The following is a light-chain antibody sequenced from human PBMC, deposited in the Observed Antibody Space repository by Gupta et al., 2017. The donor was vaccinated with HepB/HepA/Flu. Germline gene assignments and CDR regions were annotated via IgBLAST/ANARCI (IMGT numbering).Light chain of an antibody. CDR1: SSDVGSYNY. CDR3: SSYTSSNTWV. V-gene: IGLV2-14*01. CDR2: DVS. Sequence: QSALTQPASVSGSPGQSITISCTGTSSDVGSYNYVSWYQQHPGKAPKVMIYDVSNRPSGIPNRFSGSQSGNTASLTISGLQAEDEAYYHCSSYTSSNTWVFGGGTKLTVL. J-gene: IGLJ2*01.